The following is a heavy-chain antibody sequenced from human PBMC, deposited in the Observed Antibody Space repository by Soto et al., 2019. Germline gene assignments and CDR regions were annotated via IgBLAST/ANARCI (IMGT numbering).Heavy chain of an antibody. V-gene: IGHV4-59*01. J-gene: IGHJ4*02. D-gene: IGHD3-3*01. CDR2: IYYSGST. CDR1: GGSISSCY. Sequence: PSATLSLTCTVSGGSISSCYWSWIRQPPGKGLEWIGYIYYSGSTNYNPSLKSRVTISVDTSKNQFSLKLSSVTAADTAVYYCERAHTYYDFWRGSSDTDSCDYWGQGTLVPVS. CDR3: ERAHTYYDFWRGSSDTDSCDY.